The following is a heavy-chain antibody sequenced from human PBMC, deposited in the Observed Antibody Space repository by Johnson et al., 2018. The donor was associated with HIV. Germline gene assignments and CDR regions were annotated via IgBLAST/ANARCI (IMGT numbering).Heavy chain of an antibody. Sequence: QVQLVESGGGVVQPGRSLRLSCAASGFTFSSYAMHWVRQAPGKGLEWVAVISYDGSNKYYADSVKGRFTISRDNPMNTLYLQMNSLRAEDTALYYCARDRSTPQPYYYDSSGYRGYSAFDIWGQGTMVTVSS. CDR2: ISYDGSNK. D-gene: IGHD3-22*01. J-gene: IGHJ3*02. CDR3: ARDRSTPQPYYYDSSGYRGYSAFDI. CDR1: GFTFSSYA. V-gene: IGHV3-30*04.